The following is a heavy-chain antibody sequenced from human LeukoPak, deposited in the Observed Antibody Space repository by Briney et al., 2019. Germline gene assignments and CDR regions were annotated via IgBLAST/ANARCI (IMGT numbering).Heavy chain of an antibody. J-gene: IGHJ4*02. CDR2: IYYSGST. CDR3: ARVYCTNGVCPDTIDY. V-gene: IGHV4-59*12. D-gene: IGHD2-8*01. Sequence: SETLSLTCTVSGGSISSYYWSWIRQPPGKGLEWIGYIYYSGSTNYNPSLKSRVTISVDRSKNQFSLKLSSVTAADTAVYYCARVYCTNGVCPDTIDYWGQGTLVTVSS. CDR1: GGSISSYY.